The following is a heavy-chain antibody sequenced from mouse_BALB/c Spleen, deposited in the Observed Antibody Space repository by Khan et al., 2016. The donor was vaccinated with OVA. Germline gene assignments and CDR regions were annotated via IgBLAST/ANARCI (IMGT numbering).Heavy chain of an antibody. V-gene: IGHV1-4*01. D-gene: IGHD2-14*01. CDR2: INPSSGYT. CDR3: ARDGAYYRNDGWFAY. Sequence: QVQLQQSGAELARPGASVKMSCKASGYTFTSYTIHWIKQRPGPGLEWIGSINPSSGYTIYNQKFKDKATLTADKSSTTAYMQQSGLTSDDSAVYYCARDGAYYRNDGWFAYWGQGTLVTVSA. CDR1: GYTFTSYT. J-gene: IGHJ3*01.